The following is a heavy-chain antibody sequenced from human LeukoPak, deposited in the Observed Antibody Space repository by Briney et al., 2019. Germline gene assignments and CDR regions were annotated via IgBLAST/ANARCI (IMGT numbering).Heavy chain of an antibody. CDR1: GGTFSSYA. V-gene: IGHV1-69*13. D-gene: IGHD2-21*01. CDR2: IIPIFGTA. CDR3: AGGGAVVIAIGAFDI. Sequence: ASVKVSCKASGGTFSSYAISWVRQAPGQGLEWMGGIIPIFGTANYAQKFQGRVTIIADESTSTAYMELSSLRSEDTAVYYCAGGGAVVIAIGAFDIWGQGTMVTVSS. J-gene: IGHJ3*02.